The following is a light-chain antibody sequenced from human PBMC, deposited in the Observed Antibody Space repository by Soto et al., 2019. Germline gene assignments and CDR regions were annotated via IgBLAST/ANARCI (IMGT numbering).Light chain of an antibody. V-gene: IGKV1-5*01. CDR3: QQLSIYPLT. CDR2: VTS. J-gene: IGKJ4*01. Sequence: DIQMTQSPSTLSASVGDRVTITCRASQSIRGWLAWYQQKPGKAPKLLIYVTSTLRTGVPSRFSGSRSGADFTLTISSLQPEDSATYYCQQLSIYPLTFGGGTKVDIK. CDR1: QSIRGW.